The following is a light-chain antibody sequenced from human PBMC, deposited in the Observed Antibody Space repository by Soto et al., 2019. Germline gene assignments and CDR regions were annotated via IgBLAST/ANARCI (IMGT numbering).Light chain of an antibody. V-gene: IGKV3-20*01. Sequence: EIVLTQSPGTLSLSPGERATLSCRASQSVSSSYLAWYQQKPGQAPRLLIYGASSRATGIPDRFSGSGSGTDFTLIIGRLEPEDFAVYYCQQYGSSPPYTFGQGTKLEIK. CDR1: QSVSSSY. CDR3: QQYGSSPPYT. CDR2: GAS. J-gene: IGKJ2*01.